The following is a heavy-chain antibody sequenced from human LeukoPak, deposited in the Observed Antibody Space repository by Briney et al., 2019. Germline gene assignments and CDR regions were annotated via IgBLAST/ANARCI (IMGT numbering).Heavy chain of an antibody. J-gene: IGHJ5*02. CDR2: MKGGGGDT. CDR1: GFSFSSYA. Sequence: PGGSLRLSCAASGFSFSSYAMSWVRQAPVRGLEWVASMKGGGGDTFYADFVKGRFTLSRDDSRNTIYLQLNTLRVEDTAVYYCAKANWVSNADAVSWGQGTLVTVSS. V-gene: IGHV3-23*01. CDR3: AKANWVSNADAVS. D-gene: IGHD1-1*01.